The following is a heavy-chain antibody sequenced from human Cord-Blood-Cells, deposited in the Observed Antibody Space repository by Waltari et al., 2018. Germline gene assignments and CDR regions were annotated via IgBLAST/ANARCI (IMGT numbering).Heavy chain of an antibody. CDR2: INHSGST. J-gene: IGHJ2*01. CDR1: GGSFSGYY. D-gene: IGHD3-16*01. V-gene: IGHV4-34*01. CDR3: ARHQGDSRGYFDL. Sequence: QVQLQQWGAGLLKPSETLSLTCAVYGGSFSGYYWSWIRHPPGKGLEWIGEINHSGSTNHNPSLKSRVTRSVDTSKNQFSLKLSSVTAADTAVYYCARHQGDSRGYFDLWGRGTLVTVSS.